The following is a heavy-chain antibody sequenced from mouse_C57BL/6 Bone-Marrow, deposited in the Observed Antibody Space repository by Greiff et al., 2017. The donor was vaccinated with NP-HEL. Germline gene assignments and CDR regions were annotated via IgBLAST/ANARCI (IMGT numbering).Heavy chain of an antibody. J-gene: IGHJ2*01. Sequence: VQLQQSGAELARPGASVKLSCKASGYTFTSYGISWVKQRTGQGLEWIGEIYPRSGNTYYNEKFKGKATLTADKSSSTAYMELRSLTSEDSAVYFCARRGKLRLRSYYFDYWGQGTTLTVSS. V-gene: IGHV1-81*01. D-gene: IGHD3-2*02. CDR1: GYTFTSYG. CDR3: ARRGKLRLRSYYFDY. CDR2: IYPRSGNT.